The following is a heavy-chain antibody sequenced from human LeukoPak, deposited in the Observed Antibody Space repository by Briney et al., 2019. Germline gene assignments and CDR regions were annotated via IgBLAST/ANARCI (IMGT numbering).Heavy chain of an antibody. Sequence: GESLRLSCAASGFTFSSYAMSWVRQAPGKGLEWVSGISGSGHSTYYADSVKGRFTISRDNSKNTLYLQMNSLRAEDTAVYYCAKDDQGNTAVPYQFDYWGQGTLVTVSS. D-gene: IGHD5-18*01. V-gene: IGHV3-23*01. J-gene: IGHJ4*02. CDR2: ISGSGHST. CDR1: GFTFSSYA. CDR3: AKDDQGNTAVPYQFDY.